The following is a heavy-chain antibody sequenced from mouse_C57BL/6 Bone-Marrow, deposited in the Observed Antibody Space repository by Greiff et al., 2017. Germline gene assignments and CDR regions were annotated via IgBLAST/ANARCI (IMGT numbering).Heavy chain of an antibody. CDR3: AIYDGYYDWYFDV. V-gene: IGHV1-72*01. J-gene: IGHJ1*03. CDR2: IGPNSGGT. CDR1: GYTFTSYW. Sequence: QVQLQQPGAELVKPGASVKLSCKASGYTFTSYWMHWVKQRPGRGLEWIGRIGPNSGGTKYNEKFKSKATLTVDKPSSTACMQLSSLTSEDSAVYYCAIYDGYYDWYFDVWGTGTTVTVSS. D-gene: IGHD2-3*01.